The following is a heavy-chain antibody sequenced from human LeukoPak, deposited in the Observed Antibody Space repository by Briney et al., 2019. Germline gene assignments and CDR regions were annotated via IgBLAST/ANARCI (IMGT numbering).Heavy chain of an antibody. CDR1: GFTFSSYG. Sequence: GGSLRLSCAASGFTFSSYGMHWVRQAPGKGLEWVAVISYDGSNKYYADSVKGRFTISRDNSKNTLYLQMNSLRAEDTAVYYCAKVGPPKHTDYYYGMDVWGQGTTVTVSS. D-gene: IGHD5-18*01. CDR2: ISYDGSNK. J-gene: IGHJ6*02. CDR3: AKVGPPKHTDYYYGMDV. V-gene: IGHV3-30*18.